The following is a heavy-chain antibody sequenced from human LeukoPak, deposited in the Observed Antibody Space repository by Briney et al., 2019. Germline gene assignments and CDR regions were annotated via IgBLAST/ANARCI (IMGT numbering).Heavy chain of an antibody. D-gene: IGHD6-13*01. CDR3: ARDQDVAAAGTWGSIDY. V-gene: IGHV3-30*03. CDR1: GFTFSNYG. CDR2: ISYDTTNK. J-gene: IGHJ4*02. Sequence: GGSLRLSCAASGFTFSNYGIHWVRQAPGKGLEWVAVISYDTTNKYYTDSVKGRFTISRDNSKNTLYLQMNSLRAEDTAVYYCARDQDVAAAGTWGSIDYWGQGTLVTVSS.